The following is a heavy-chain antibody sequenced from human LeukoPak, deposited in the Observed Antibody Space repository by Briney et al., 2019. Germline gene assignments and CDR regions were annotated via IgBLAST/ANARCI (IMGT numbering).Heavy chain of an antibody. CDR2: IWYDGSNK. CDR1: GFTFSSYG. J-gene: IGHJ4*02. CDR3: ARAPGGYCTSTSCYPSYSFDY. Sequence: GGSLRLSCAASGFTFSSYGMHWVRQAPGKGLEWVAVIWYDGSNKYYGDSVKGRFTIPRDNSKNTLYLQMNSLRAEDTAVYYCARAPGGYCTSTSCYPSYSFDYWGQGTLVTVSS. V-gene: IGHV3-33*01. D-gene: IGHD2-2*01.